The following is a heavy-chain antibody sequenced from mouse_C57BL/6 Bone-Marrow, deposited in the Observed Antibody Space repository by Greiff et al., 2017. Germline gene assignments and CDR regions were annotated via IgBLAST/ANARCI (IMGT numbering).Heavy chain of an antibody. CDR3: ARETTGYGSSHWYFDV. V-gene: IGHV1-58*01. D-gene: IGHD1-1*01. J-gene: IGHJ1*03. CDR2: IYIGNGYT. CDR1: GYTFTSYG. Sequence: VQLQQSGAELVRPGSSVKMSCKTSGYTFTSYGINWVKQRPGQGLEWIGYIYIGNGYTEYNEKFKGKATLTSDTSSSTAYMQLSSLTSEDSAIYFWARETTGYGSSHWYFDVWGTGTTVTVSS.